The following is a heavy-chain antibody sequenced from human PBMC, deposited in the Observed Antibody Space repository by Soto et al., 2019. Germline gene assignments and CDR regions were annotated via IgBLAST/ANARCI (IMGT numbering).Heavy chain of an antibody. CDR3: AHRAYYYGSGSYYTH. CDR1: GFSLSTREVG. J-gene: IGHJ4*02. Sequence: GSGPTLVNPTQTLTLTCSFSGFSLSTREVGVGWIRQPPGKALEWLALIYWDDDKRYRPSLKSRLTIVKDTSKNLVILIMTNMDPEDTATYYCAHRAYYYGSGSYYTHWGQGMLVTVSS. CDR2: IYWDDDK. V-gene: IGHV2-5*02. D-gene: IGHD3-10*01.